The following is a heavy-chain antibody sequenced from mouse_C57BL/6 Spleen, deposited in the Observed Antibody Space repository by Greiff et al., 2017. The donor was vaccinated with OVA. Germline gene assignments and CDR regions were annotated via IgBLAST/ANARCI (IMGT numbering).Heavy chain of an antibody. Sequence: QVQLQQPWAKLVRPGTSVKLFFQASGYTFTSYWMHWVKQRPGQGLEWIGVFDPSDCYTNYNQKFKGKATLTVDTSSSTAYMQLSSLTSEDSAVYYSARSPPYDGYYVDYWGKGTTLTVSS. CDR3: ARSPPYDGYYVDY. D-gene: IGHD2-3*01. V-gene: IGHV1-59*01. J-gene: IGHJ2*01. CDR1: GYTFTSYW. CDR2: FDPSDCYT.